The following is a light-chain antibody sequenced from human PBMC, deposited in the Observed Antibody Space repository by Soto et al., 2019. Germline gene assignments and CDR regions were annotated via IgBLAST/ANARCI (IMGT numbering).Light chain of an antibody. J-gene: IGKJ4*01. CDR2: GAS. CDR3: QQRSNWLT. Sequence: EIVLTQSACTLSLSPGERATLSCRASQTVNSSYLAWYQQKPGQAPRLLIYGASTRATGIPARFSGSGSGTDFTLTISSLEPEDFAVYYCQQRSNWLTFGGGAKVDIK. CDR1: QTVNSSY. V-gene: IGKV3D-20*02.